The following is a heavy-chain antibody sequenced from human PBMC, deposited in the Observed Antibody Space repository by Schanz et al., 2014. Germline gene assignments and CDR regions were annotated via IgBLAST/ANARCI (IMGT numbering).Heavy chain of an antibody. CDR3: AREEGYGYGPGAFDI. J-gene: IGHJ3*02. Sequence: VQVVESGGASVQPGGSLRLSCAASGFIFNDYYMNWIRQAPGKGLEWIAYISSGGTTIYYADSVKGRFTISRDNSKNTLSLQMNSLRAEDTAVYYCAREEGYGYGPGAFDIWGQGTMVTVSS. CDR2: ISSGGTTI. D-gene: IGHD5-18*01. CDR1: GFIFNDYY. V-gene: IGHV3-11*04.